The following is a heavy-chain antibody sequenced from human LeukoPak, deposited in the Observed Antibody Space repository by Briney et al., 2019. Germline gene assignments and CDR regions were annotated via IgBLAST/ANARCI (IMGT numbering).Heavy chain of an antibody. CDR2: IYTSGST. CDR3: ARDRPLVDQTVATIYYYYYYYMDV. CDR1: GGSISSGSYY. V-gene: IGHV4-61*02. Sequence: SETLSLTCTVSGGSISSGSYYWSWIRQPAGKGLVWIGRIYTSGSTNYNPSLKSRVTISVDTSKNQFSLKLSSVTAADTAVYYCARDRPLVDQTVATIYYYYYYYMDVWGKGTTVTVSS. J-gene: IGHJ6*03. D-gene: IGHD2-15*01.